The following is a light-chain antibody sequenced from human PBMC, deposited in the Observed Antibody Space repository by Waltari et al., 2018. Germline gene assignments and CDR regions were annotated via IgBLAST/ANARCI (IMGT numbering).Light chain of an antibody. CDR3: QKYGRLPAT. J-gene: IGKJ1*01. CDR2: DAS. CDR1: QSVGRT. V-gene: IGKV3-20*01. Sequence: EIVLTQSPGTLSLSPGQRAPLVCRASQSVGRTLAWYQQKPGQAPRLLIYDASTRATGIPDRFSATGSGTDFSLTISRLEPEDFAVYYCQKYGRLPATFGRGTTVEIK.